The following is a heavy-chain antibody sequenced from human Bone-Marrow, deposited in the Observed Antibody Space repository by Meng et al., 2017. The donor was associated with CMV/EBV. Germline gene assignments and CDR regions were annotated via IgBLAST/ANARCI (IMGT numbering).Heavy chain of an antibody. V-gene: IGHV3-21*01. CDR3: ARGLWFGDNYFSY. CDR2: ISRSIRYI. J-gene: IGHJ4*02. Sequence: CAASGFYFRRYSMHSLRQAPVNGLECVSSISRSIRYIYSADSVTCRFTISRDNAKNSLYLQMNSLRAEDTAVYYCARGLWFGDNYFSYWGQGTLVTVSS. CDR1: GFYFRRYS. D-gene: IGHD3-10*01.